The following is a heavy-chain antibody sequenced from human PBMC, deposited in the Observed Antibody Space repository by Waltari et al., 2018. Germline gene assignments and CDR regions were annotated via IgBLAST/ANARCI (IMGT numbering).Heavy chain of an antibody. CDR1: GFTFRNYA. CDR3: AKVVVVYGGKWGYFDY. Sequence: EVQLLESGGGLVQPGGSLRLSCAASGFTFRNYAMSWVRQAPGEGLGWVSAISGIGDSTYYADSVKGRFTISRDNSKNTLYLQMNSLRAEDTAVYYCAKVVVVYGGKWGYFDYWGQGTLVTVSS. V-gene: IGHV3-23*01. D-gene: IGHD2-15*01. J-gene: IGHJ4*02. CDR2: ISGIGDST.